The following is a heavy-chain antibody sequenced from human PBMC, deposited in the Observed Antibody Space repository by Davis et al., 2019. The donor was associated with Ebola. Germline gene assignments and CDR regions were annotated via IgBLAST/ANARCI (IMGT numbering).Heavy chain of an antibody. D-gene: IGHD4-11*01. J-gene: IGHJ4*02. Sequence: PGGSLRLSCAASGFTFGSYSMNWVRQAPGKGLEWVSSIGSDGIHAFHADSVKGRFTISRDNAKNSLYLQMNSLRAEDTAVYYCARDIPFSSYDYWGQGTLVTVSS. CDR1: GFTFGSYS. CDR3: ARDIPFSSYDY. V-gene: IGHV3-21*01. CDR2: IGSDGIHA.